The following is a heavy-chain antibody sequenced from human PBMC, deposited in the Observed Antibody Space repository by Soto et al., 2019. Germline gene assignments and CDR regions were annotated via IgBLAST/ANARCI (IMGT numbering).Heavy chain of an antibody. Sequence: SETLSLTCIVSSVSVTSNYWTWIRQPPGKGLESIGHISNTGSANHNPSLKSRVTISMDTSKNQLSLKLSSVTAADTAVYYCARLGAYYGLGSYHWLDPWGQGTLVTVSS. CDR2: ISNTGSA. CDR1: SVSVTSNY. CDR3: ARLGAYYGLGSYHWLDP. D-gene: IGHD3-10*01. V-gene: IGHV4-59*02. J-gene: IGHJ5*02.